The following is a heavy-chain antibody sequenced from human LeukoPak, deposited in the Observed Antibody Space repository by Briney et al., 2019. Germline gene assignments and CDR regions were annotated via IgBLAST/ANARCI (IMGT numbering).Heavy chain of an antibody. V-gene: IGHV7-4-1*02. Sequence: ASVKVSCKASGYTFTSYAMNWVRQAPGQGLEWMGWINTNTGNPTYAQGFTGRFVFSLDTSVSTAYLQISSLKAEDTAVYYCARENSGYDLGDYYFDYWGQGTLVTVSS. D-gene: IGHD5-12*01. CDR2: INTNTGNP. J-gene: IGHJ4*02. CDR1: GYTFTSYA. CDR3: ARENSGYDLGDYYFDY.